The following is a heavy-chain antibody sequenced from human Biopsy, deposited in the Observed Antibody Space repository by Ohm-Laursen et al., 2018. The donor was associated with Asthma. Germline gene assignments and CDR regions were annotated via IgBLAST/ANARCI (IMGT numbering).Heavy chain of an antibody. CDR1: AYTITSNA. J-gene: IGHJ3*02. V-gene: IGHV1-3*01. CDR3: ARTYYDFLTGQVNDALAM. CDR2: INPGNGNT. Sequence: ASVKVSCKASAYTITSNAMHWVRQAPGQRLEWMGWINPGNGNTKYSQKFQGRVTITRDTSASTAYMDLSSLRSEDTAVYYCARTYYDFLTGQVNDALAMWGQGTVVTVSS. D-gene: IGHD3-9*01.